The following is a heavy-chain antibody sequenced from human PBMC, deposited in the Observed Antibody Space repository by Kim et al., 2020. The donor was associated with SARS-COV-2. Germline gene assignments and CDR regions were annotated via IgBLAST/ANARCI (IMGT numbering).Heavy chain of an antibody. J-gene: IGHJ4*02. Sequence: ASVKVSCKASGYTFTSYYMHWVRQAPGQGLEWMGIIDPSGGSTSYPQKFQGRVTMTRDTSTRTVYMELSSLRSEDTAVYYCARDGATAMADYWGQGTLVTVSS. D-gene: IGHD5-18*01. CDR1: GYTFTSYY. CDR2: IDPSGGST. V-gene: IGHV1-46*01. CDR3: ARDGATAMADY.